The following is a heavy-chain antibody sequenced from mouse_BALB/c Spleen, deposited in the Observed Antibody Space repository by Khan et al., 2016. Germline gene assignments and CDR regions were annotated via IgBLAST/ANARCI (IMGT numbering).Heavy chain of an antibody. CDR3: SGGSIYALDY. Sequence: EVELVESGGGLVQPGGSRKLSCAASGFTFRSFGMHWVRQAPEKGLEWVAYISSGASTIYYTDTVKGRSTLSRDTPKTTLFLQMTSLRSEDTAMYYCSGGSIYALDYWGQGTSVTVSS. CDR2: ISSGASTI. CDR1: GFTFRSFG. J-gene: IGHJ4*01. V-gene: IGHV5-17*02. D-gene: IGHD1-1*02.